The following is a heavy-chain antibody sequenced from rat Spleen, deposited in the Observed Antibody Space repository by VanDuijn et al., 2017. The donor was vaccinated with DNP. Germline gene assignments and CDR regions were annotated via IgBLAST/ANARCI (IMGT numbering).Heavy chain of an antibody. CDR2: IRTDSGRT. D-gene: IGHD1-6*01. Sequence: AWVRQAPTKGLEWVTSIRTDSGRTYYRDSVKGRFTVSRDNAKSTLYLQMDSLRSEDTATYYCARRYYGYTYFDYWGQGVTVTVSS. J-gene: IGHJ2*01. CDR3: ARRYYGYTYFDY. V-gene: IGHV5-25*01.